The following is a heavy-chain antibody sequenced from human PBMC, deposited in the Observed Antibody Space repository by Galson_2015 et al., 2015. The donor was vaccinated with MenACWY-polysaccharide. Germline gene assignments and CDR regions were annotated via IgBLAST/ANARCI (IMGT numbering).Heavy chain of an antibody. CDR2: IRNKVNSYTT. V-gene: IGHV3-72*01. CDR1: GFIFSDHY. D-gene: IGHD2-21*01. J-gene: IGHJ6*04. CDR3: TRVRGGGALDV. Sequence: LRLSCAASGFIFSDHYMDWVRQAPGKGLEWVGRIRNKVNSYTTDYAASVKGRFTISRDDSQNSLYLQMNSLKTEDTAVYYCTRVRGGGALDVWGNGTTVTVSS.